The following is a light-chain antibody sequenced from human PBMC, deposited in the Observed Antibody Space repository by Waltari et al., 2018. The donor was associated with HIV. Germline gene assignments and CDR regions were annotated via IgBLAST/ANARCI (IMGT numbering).Light chain of an antibody. CDR1: SSDVGGYNY. J-gene: IGLJ2*01. CDR2: EVS. V-gene: IGLV2-14*01. CDR3: SSYTGSSAHVV. Sequence: QSALTQPASVSGSPGQSITISCTGPSSDVGGYNYVSWYQQHPGKAPKLMIYEVSNRPSGVSNRFSGSKSGNTASLTISGLQAEDEADYYCSSYTGSSAHVVFGGGTKLTVL.